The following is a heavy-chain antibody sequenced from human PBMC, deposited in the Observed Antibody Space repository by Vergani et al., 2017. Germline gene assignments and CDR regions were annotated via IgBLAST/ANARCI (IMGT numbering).Heavy chain of an antibody. CDR1: GFTFSSYG. CDR3: ARAPRDYDSSGYSDY. J-gene: IGHJ4*02. V-gene: IGHV3-33*01. Sequence: QVQLVESGGGVVQPGRSLRLSCAASGFTFSSYGMHWVRQAPGKGLEWMAVIWYDGSNKYYADSVKGRFTISRDNAKNSLYLQMNSLRAEDTAVYYCARAPRDYDSSGYSDYWGQGTLVTVSS. D-gene: IGHD3-22*01. CDR2: IWYDGSNK.